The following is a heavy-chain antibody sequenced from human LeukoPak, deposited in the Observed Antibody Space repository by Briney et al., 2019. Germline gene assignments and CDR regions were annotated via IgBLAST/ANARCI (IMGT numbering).Heavy chain of an antibody. Sequence: GRSLRLSCAASGFTFRNYAMSWVRQTPGKELQWVSDISGSGGDTFYADSVKGRFTISRDNSKKTLYLQMSSLRAEDTAIYYCAKANTAMATRARYFDYWGQGTLVTVSS. D-gene: IGHD5-18*01. V-gene: IGHV3-23*01. CDR1: GFTFRNYA. CDR3: AKANTAMATRARYFDY. J-gene: IGHJ4*02. CDR2: ISGSGGDT.